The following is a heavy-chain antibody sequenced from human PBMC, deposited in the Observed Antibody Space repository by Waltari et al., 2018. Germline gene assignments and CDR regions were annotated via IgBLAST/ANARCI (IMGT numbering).Heavy chain of an antibody. Sequence: QVQLQESGPALVKPSETLSLTCAVAGYSINSDYYWGWIRQPPGKGLEWIGTIYHSGSTYYNPSLKSRVTISVDTSKNQFSLKLSSVTAADTAVYYCALYSSSSGCDYWGQGTLVTVSS. CDR3: ALYSSSSGCDY. D-gene: IGHD6-6*01. V-gene: IGHV4-38-2*01. CDR1: GYSINSDYY. CDR2: IYHSGST. J-gene: IGHJ4*02.